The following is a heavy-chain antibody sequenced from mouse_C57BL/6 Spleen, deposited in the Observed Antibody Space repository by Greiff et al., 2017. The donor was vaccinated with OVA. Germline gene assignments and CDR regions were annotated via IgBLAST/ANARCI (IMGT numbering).Heavy chain of an antibody. CDR1: GFTFSSYA. D-gene: IGHD1-1*01. Sequence: EVHLVESGGGLVKPGGSLKLSCAASGFTFSSYAMSWVRQTPEKRLEWVATISDGGSYTYYPDNVKGRFTISRDNAKNNLYLQMSHLKSEDTAMYYCAREGYGSSGDMDDWGQGTSVTVSS. CDR2: ISDGGSYT. V-gene: IGHV5-4*01. CDR3: AREGYGSSGDMDD. J-gene: IGHJ4*01.